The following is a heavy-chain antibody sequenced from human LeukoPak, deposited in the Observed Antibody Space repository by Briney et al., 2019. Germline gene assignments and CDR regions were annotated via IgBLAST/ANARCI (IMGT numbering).Heavy chain of an antibody. D-gene: IGHD6-13*01. V-gene: IGHV4-59*01. CDR1: GGSISSYY. CDR2: IYYSGST. Sequence: SETLSLTCTVSGGSISSYYWSWIRQPPGKGLEWIGYIYYSGSTNYNPSLKSRVAISVDTSKNQFSLKLSSVTAADTAVYYCARSEGYSSSYYYYYMDVWGKGTTVTVSS. J-gene: IGHJ6*03. CDR3: ARSEGYSSSYYYYYMDV.